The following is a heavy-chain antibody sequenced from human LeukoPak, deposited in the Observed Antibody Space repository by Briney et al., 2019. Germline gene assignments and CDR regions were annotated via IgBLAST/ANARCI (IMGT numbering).Heavy chain of an antibody. J-gene: IGHJ5*02. CDR2: INPKSGVT. V-gene: IGHV1-2*02. D-gene: IGHD5-18*01. CDR3: ARERPDTVMMMGRFDP. Sequence: ASVKVSCKASGYTFIDFHMHWVRRAPGQGLEWMRWINPKSGVTNYAQKFQGRVTFTRDTSISTAYMDLSRLTSNDTAVYYCARERPDTVMMMGRFDPWGQGTQVTVSS. CDR1: GYTFIDFH.